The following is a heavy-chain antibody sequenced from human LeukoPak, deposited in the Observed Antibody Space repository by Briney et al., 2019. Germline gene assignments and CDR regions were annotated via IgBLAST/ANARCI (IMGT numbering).Heavy chain of an antibody. J-gene: IGHJ4*02. V-gene: IGHV1-18*01. D-gene: IGHD3-22*01. CDR1: GYTFTSYG. Sequence: ASVKVSCKASGYTFTSYGISGVRQAPGQGLEWMGWISAYNGNTNYAQKLQGRVTMTTDTSTSTAYMELRSLRSDDTAVYYCASTERYYDSSGYLDYWGQGTLVTVSS. CDR2: ISAYNGNT. CDR3: ASTERYYDSSGYLDY.